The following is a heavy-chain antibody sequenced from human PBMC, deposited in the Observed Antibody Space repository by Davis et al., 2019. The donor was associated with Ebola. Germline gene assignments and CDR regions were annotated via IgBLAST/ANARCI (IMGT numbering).Heavy chain of an antibody. V-gene: IGHV3-74*01. CDR3: VRVEVSGSAADKFDY. D-gene: IGHD2-2*01. J-gene: IGHJ4*02. CDR2: ISTDGSDT. CDR1: GFTFSSYS. Sequence: HTGGSLRLSCAASGFTFSSYSMNWVRHVPAQGLVWVSRISTDGSDTNYADSVKGRFTISRDNAKNSLYLQMNSLRDEDTAVYYCVRVEVSGSAADKFDYWGQGTLVTVSS.